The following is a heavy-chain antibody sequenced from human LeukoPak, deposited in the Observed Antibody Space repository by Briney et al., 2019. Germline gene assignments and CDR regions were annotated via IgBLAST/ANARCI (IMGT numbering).Heavy chain of an antibody. Sequence: PSETLSLTCIVSGGSISSHYWNWIRQPAGKGLEWIGRVYSSGSTNDNPSLKSRVTMSIDTSKNQFSLKLSSVTAADMAVYYCARDSTTGPHWFDPWGQGILVTVSS. CDR1: GGSISSHY. CDR3: ARDSTTGPHWFDP. D-gene: IGHD2/OR15-2a*01. CDR2: VYSSGST. J-gene: IGHJ5*02. V-gene: IGHV4-4*07.